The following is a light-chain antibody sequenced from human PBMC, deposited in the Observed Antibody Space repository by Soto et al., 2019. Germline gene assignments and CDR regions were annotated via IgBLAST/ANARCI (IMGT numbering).Light chain of an antibody. V-gene: IGKV3-15*01. CDR3: QHYNSYSEE. CDR2: GAS. J-gene: IGKJ1*01. Sequence: MMMTQSPATLSVSPGERVTLSCRTSHSVNSHVAWYQQKPGQAPRLLLYGASTRATGIPVRFSGSGFGTEFTLTISSLQPDDFATYYCQHYNSYSEEFGQGNKGDIK. CDR1: HSVNSH.